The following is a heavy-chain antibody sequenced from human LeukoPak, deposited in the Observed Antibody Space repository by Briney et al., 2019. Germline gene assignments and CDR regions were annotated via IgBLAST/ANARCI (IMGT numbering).Heavy chain of an antibody. CDR2: ISSSSSYI. CDR1: GFTFSSYS. D-gene: IGHD3-22*01. V-gene: IGHV3-21*01. J-gene: IGHJ3*02. Sequence: PGGSLRLSCAASGFTFSSYSVNWVRQAPGKGLEWVSSISSSSSYIYYADSVKGRFTISRDNAKNSLYLQMNSLRAEDTAVYYCARDYYDSSGYSLFDAFDIWGQGTMVTVSS. CDR3: ARDYYDSSGYSLFDAFDI.